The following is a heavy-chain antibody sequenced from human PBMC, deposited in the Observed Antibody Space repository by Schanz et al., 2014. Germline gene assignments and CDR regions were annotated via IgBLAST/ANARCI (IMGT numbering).Heavy chain of an antibody. Sequence: QVQLVESGGGVVRPGRSLRLSCAASGFTFTTYAMHWVRQAPGKGLEWVAVISYDSVNKFYADSVKGRFTISRDNSKNTLYLQMDSPRPDDAAVYFCARDDEYSSSSHFDYWGQGTLVTVSS. CDR1: GFTFTTYA. D-gene: IGHD6-6*01. CDR2: ISYDSVNK. CDR3: ARDDEYSSSSHFDY. V-gene: IGHV3-30*04. J-gene: IGHJ4*02.